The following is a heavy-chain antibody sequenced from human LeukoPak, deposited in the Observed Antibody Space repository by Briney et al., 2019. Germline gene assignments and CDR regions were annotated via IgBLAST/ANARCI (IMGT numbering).Heavy chain of an antibody. D-gene: IGHD3-16*01. CDR2: ISGSGGST. CDR3: AKTRGGLWTGAFDI. J-gene: IGHJ3*02. V-gene: IGHV3-23*01. CDR1: GFTFSSYA. Sequence: QTGGSLRLSCAASGFTFSSYAMSWVRQARGKGLEWVSTISGSGGSTYYADSVKGRFTISRDNSKNTLYLQMNSLRAEDTAVYYCAKTRGGLWTGAFDIWGQGTMVTVSS.